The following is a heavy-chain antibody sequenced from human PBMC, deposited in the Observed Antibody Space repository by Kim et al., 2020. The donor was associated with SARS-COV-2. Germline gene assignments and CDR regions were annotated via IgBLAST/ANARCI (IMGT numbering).Heavy chain of an antibody. CDR3: ARDRGRGWLQPDY. V-gene: IGHV3-21*01. J-gene: IGHJ4*02. CDR1: GFTFSSYS. CDR2: ISSSSSYI. Sequence: GGSLRLSCAASGFTFSSYSMNWVRKAPGKGLEWVSSISSSSSYIYYADSVKGRFTISRDNAKNSLYRQMNSLGAEDKAVYYCARDRGRGWLQPDYWGQGTLVTVSS. D-gene: IGHD5-12*01.